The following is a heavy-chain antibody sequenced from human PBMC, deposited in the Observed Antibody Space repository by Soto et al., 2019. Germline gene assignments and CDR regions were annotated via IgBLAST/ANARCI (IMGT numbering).Heavy chain of an antibody. CDR2: MNPNSGNT. V-gene: IGHV1-8*01. CDR3: ARVTGLWLGPLKKGGDY. Sequence: ASVKVSCKASGYTFTSYDINWVRQATGQGLEWMGWMNPNSGNTGYAQKFQGRVTMTRNTSISTAYMELSSLRSEDTAVYYCARVTGLWLGPLKKGGDYWGQGTLVTVSS. J-gene: IGHJ4*02. CDR1: GYTFTSYD. D-gene: IGHD3-10*01.